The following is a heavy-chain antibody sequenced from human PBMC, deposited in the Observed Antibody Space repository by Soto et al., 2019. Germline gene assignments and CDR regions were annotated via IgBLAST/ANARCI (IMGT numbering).Heavy chain of an antibody. D-gene: IGHD3-3*01. CDR3: AALWRSFYRSDF. CDR1: GFTFSSWA. Sequence: EVELLESGGGLVQPGGSLRLSCEVSGFTFSSWAMTWVRQAPGKGLEWVSAISGSGVSTYYADSVKGRCTISRDNSKNTLYLHMNSLRVDDTAIYYCAALWRSFYRSDFWGQGTLITVS. J-gene: IGHJ4*02. V-gene: IGHV3-23*01. CDR2: ISGSGVST.